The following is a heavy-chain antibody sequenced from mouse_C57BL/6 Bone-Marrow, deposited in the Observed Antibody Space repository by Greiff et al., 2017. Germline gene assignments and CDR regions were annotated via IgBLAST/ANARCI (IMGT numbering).Heavy chain of an antibody. Sequence: EVKLMESGGGLVKPGGSLKLSCAASGFTFSSYAMSWVRQTPEKRLEWVATISDGGSYTYYPDNVKGRFTISRDNAKNNLYLQMSHLKSEDTAMYYCARGYYYGSNSLGYWGKGTTLTVA. CDR1: GFTFSSYA. CDR2: ISDGGSYT. V-gene: IGHV5-4*03. D-gene: IGHD1-1*01. J-gene: IGHJ2*01. CDR3: ARGYYYGSNSLGY.